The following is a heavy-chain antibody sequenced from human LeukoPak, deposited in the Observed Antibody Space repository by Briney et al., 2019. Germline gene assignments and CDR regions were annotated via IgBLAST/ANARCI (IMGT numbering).Heavy chain of an antibody. CDR2: IFPGDSDT. V-gene: IGHV5-51*01. CDR3: ARVRGYSYGYAPRAPDY. J-gene: IGHJ4*02. D-gene: IGHD5-18*01. Sequence: GESLKISCKGSGYSFISFWIGWVGQMPGKGLEWMGTIFPGDSDTRYNPSFQGQVTISADKSISTAYLQWSSLKASDTAMYYCARVRGYSYGYAPRAPDYWGQGTLVTVSS. CDR1: GYSFISFW.